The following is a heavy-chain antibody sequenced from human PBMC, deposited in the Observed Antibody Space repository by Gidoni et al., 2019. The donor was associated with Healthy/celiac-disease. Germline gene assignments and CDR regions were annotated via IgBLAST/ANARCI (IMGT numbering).Heavy chain of an antibody. CDR2: IIPIFGTA. J-gene: IGHJ4*02. D-gene: IGHD4-17*01. Sequence: QVQLVQSGAEVKKPGSSVKVSCKASGATFSSYAISWVRQAPGQGLEWMGGIIPIFGTANYAQKFQGRVTITADESTSTAYMELSSLRSEDTAVYYCARDRMTTVTTNPTFDYWGQGTLVTVSS. CDR1: GATFSSYA. CDR3: ARDRMTTVTTNPTFDY. V-gene: IGHV1-69*01.